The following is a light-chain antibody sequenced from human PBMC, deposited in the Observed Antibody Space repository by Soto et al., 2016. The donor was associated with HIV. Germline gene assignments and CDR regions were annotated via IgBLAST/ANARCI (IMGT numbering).Light chain of an antibody. CDR1: QSISNW. CDR2: KAS. CDR3: QQYNTFSQRI. V-gene: IGKV1-5*03. Sequence: DIQMTQSPSTLSASVGDRVTITCRASQSISNWLAWYQQRPGKAPKVLIFKASSLDNGVPSRFSGSGSGTEFTLTISSLQPDDFATYYCQQYNTFSQRIFGLGTKVEIQ. J-gene: IGKJ1*01.